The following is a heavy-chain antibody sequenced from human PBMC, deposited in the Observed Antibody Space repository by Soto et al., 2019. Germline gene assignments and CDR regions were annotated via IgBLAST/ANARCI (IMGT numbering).Heavy chain of an antibody. CDR2: IKSKIDGGTT. D-gene: IGHD5-12*01. Sequence: EVQLVESGGGLVKPGGSLRLSCAASGFSFSNAWMIWVRQAPGKGLEWVGRIKSKIDGGTTDYAAPVKGRFTISRDDSKNTVYLQMNGLKTEDTAVYYCTTEGRRGYSCHDWDYWGQGTLVIVSS. CDR3: TTEGRRGYSCHDWDY. CDR1: GFSFSNAW. J-gene: IGHJ4*02. V-gene: IGHV3-15*07.